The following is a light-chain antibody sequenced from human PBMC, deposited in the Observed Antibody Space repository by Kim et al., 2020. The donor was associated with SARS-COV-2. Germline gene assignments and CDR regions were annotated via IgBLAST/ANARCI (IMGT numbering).Light chain of an antibody. CDR1: TSNIGRNI. CDR3: AAWDDSLNGVV. J-gene: IGLJ2*01. V-gene: IGLV1-44*01. CDR2: SSN. Sequence: ELTQPPSASGTPGQRVTISCSGSTSNIGRNIVNWYQQLPGTAPKLLIYSSNQRPSGVPDRFSGSKSGTSASLAISGLQSEDEADYYCAAWDDSLNGVVFGGGTQLTVL.